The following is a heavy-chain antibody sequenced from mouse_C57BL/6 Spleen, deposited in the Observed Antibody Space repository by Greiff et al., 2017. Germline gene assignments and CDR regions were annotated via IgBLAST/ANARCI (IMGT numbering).Heavy chain of an antibody. V-gene: IGHV1-22*01. Sequence: VQLKQSGPELVKPGASVKMSCKASGYTFTDYYMHWVKQRPGKSLEWIGYINPNTGGTSYNQKFKGKATLTVDTSSSTAYMELRSLTSEESAVXYCARSCCITTVEGDAMDYWGQGTTVTVSS. CDR2: INPNTGGT. D-gene: IGHD1-1*01. CDR1: GYTFTDYY. J-gene: IGHJ4*01. CDR3: ARSCCITTVEGDAMDY.